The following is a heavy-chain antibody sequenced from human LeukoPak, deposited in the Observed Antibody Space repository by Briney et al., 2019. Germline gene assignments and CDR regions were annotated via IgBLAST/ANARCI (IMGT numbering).Heavy chain of an antibody. J-gene: IGHJ1*01. CDR1: GDSVSRSDSY. V-gene: IGHV4-39*01. D-gene: IGHD3-22*01. Sequence: PSGTLSLTCSVSGDSVSRSDSYWDWIRRPPGKGLEWIGTIYHSGRTYYSPSLKSRVTMSVDPSNNQFSLNLRSVTAADTAVYYCARRRYYDGSGYLEWGQGTLLSVSS. CDR3: ARRRYYDGSGYLE. CDR2: IYHSGRT.